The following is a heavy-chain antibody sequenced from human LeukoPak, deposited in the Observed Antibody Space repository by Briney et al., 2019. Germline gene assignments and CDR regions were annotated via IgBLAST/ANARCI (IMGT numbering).Heavy chain of an antibody. CDR1: GGSISSNNYY. CDR2: INHSGST. V-gene: IGHV4-39*07. CDR3: AVGPARYSRRVDAFDI. J-gene: IGHJ3*02. D-gene: IGHD3-9*01. Sequence: SETLSLTCTVSGGSISSNNYYWGWIRQPPGKGLEWIGEINHSGSTNYNPSLKSRVTISVDTSKNQFSLKLSSVTAADTAVYYCAVGPARYSRRVDAFDIWGQGTMVTVSS.